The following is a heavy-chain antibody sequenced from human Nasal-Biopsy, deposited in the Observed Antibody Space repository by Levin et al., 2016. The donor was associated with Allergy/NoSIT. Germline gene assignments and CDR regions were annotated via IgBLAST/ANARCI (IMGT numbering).Heavy chain of an antibody. CDR2: IVHTGTA. Sequence: SETLSLTCAVYGGSFNPYHWTWIRQTPGKGLEWIGEIVHTGTANYNPSLQSRVTISVDTSKNQFSLRLNSVTAADTAIYYCARASRELDKKYYYYFYYMDVWGTGTTVAVS. D-gene: IGHD3-10*01. CDR1: GGSFNPYH. V-gene: IGHV4-34*12. J-gene: IGHJ6*03. CDR3: ARASRELDKKYYYYFYYMDV.